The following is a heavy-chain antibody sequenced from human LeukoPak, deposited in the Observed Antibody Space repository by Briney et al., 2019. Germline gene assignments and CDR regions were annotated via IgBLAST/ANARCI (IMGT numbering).Heavy chain of an antibody. CDR1: GFTFSSYA. CDR3: AKDGQRIGAFDI. J-gene: IGHJ3*02. D-gene: IGHD1-1*01. CDR2: ISDSGGRT. Sequence: GGSLRLSCAASGFTFSSYAMSWVRQTPGKGLEWVSTISDSGGRTYDADSVKGRFTISRDNSKNTLYLQMNSLRAEDTAVYYCAKDGQRIGAFDIWGQGTMVTVSS. V-gene: IGHV3-23*01.